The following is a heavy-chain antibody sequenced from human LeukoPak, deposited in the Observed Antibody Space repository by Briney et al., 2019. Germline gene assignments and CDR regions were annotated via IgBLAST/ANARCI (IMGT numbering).Heavy chain of an antibody. Sequence: GGSLRLSCAASGFTFSSYAMIWVRQAPGKGLEWVSAISGSGGSTYYADSVKGRFTISRDNSKNTLYLQMNSLRAEDTAVYYCAKGGAKVVVAAYFDHWGQGTLVTVSS. CDR1: GFTFSSYA. D-gene: IGHD2-15*01. J-gene: IGHJ4*02. CDR2: ISGSGGST. CDR3: AKGGAKVVVAAYFDH. V-gene: IGHV3-23*01.